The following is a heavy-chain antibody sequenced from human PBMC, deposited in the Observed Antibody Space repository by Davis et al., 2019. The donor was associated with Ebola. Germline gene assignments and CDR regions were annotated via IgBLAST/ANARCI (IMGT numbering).Heavy chain of an antibody. V-gene: IGHV3-21*01. Sequence: PGGSLRLSCAASAFSFRSFSMNWVRQAPGKGLEWVSSISSSSSYIYYADSVKGRFTISRDNAKNSLYLQMNSLRAEDTAVYYCARDSSGEYSYGYDYWGQGTLVTVSS. J-gene: IGHJ4*02. CDR3: ARDSSGEYSYGYDY. D-gene: IGHD5-18*01. CDR1: AFSFRSFS. CDR2: ISSSSSYI.